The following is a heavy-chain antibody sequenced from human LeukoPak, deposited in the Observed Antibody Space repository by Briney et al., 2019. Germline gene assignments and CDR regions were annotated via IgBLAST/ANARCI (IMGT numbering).Heavy chain of an antibody. CDR1: GFTFSDYD. CDR3: ARVAKERVGGVYYFDY. V-gene: IGHV3-13*01. CDR2: IGTAGDT. Sequence: GGSLRLSCAASGFTFSDYDMHWVRQATGKGLEWVSAIGTAGDTYYTGSVTRRFSLHRENAKNSLYLQMNSLRAGHTAVYYCARVAKERVGGVYYFDYWGQGTLVTVSS. D-gene: IGHD1-1*01. J-gene: IGHJ4*02.